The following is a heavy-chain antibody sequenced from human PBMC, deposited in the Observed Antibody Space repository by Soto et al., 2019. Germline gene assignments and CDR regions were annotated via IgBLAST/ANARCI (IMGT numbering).Heavy chain of an antibody. V-gene: IGHV5-51*01. Sequence: GESLKISCKGYGYSFTSYWIGWVRQMPGKGLEWMGIIYPGDSDTRYSPSFQGQVTISADKSISTAYRQWSSLKASDIALYYCARHRGYVYIWAELSSTKDYYYRYVVGKGITVTVSS. CDR1: GYSFTSYW. D-gene: IGHD3-16*02. CDR3: ARHRGYVYIWAELSSTKDYYYRYV. CDR2: IYPGDSDT. J-gene: IGHJ6*03.